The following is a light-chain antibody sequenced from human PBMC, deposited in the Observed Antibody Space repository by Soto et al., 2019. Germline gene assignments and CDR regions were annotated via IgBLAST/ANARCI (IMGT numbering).Light chain of an antibody. V-gene: IGKV3-15*01. CDR3: LQFNTYPGT. J-gene: IGKJ1*01. CDR2: GAS. Sequence: EILMTQSPSTLSVSPGDRVTISCRASHTISGNLAWYQQKPGQAPRLLIYGASTRATGIPARFSGSGSGTEFTLTISSLQPDDFATYYCLQFNTYPGTFGQGTKVDIK. CDR1: HTISGN.